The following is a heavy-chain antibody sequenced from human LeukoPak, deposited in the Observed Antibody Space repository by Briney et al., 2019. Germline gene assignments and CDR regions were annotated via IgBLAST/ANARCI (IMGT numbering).Heavy chain of an antibody. V-gene: IGHV3-48*03. CDR1: GFTFSSYE. CDR2: ISSSGSTI. CDR3: AREETNGDFDY. Sequence: GGSLRLSCAASGFTFSSYEMNWVRQAPGKGLEWVSYISSSGSTIYYADSVKGRFTISRDNAKNSLYLQMNSLRAEDTAVYYCAREETNGDFDYSRQGTLVTVSS. J-gene: IGHJ4*02. D-gene: IGHD4-17*01.